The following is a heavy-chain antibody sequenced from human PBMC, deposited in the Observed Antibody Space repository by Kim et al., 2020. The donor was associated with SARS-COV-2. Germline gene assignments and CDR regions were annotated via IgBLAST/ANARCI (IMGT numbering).Heavy chain of an antibody. J-gene: IGHJ5*02. V-gene: IGHV2-5*02. CDR3: AHSPSYNWFDA. Sequence: SGPTLVNPTQTLTLTCTFSGFSLSTYGVSVGWIRRAPGKALEWLAVIYWDNDNRLSPSLETRLTITKDTSKNQVVLTMTNMDPADTATYFCAHSPSYNWFDAWGQGTLVTVS. CDR1: GFSLSTYGVS. CDR2: IYWDNDN.